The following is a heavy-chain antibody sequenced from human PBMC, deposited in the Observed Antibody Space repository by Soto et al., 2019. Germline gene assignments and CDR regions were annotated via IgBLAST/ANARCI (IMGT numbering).Heavy chain of an antibody. J-gene: IGHJ6*02. D-gene: IGHD6-19*01. CDR3: ARDPGIAVAAQIYYYYGMDV. CDR1: GDSVSSNSAA. CDR2: TYYRSKWYN. V-gene: IGHV6-1*01. Sequence: PSQTLSLPCAISGDSVSSNSAAWNWISQSPSRGLEWLGRTYYRSKWYNDYAVSVKSRITINPDTSKNQFSLQLNSVTPEDTAVYYCARDPGIAVAAQIYYYYGMDVWGQGTTVTVSS.